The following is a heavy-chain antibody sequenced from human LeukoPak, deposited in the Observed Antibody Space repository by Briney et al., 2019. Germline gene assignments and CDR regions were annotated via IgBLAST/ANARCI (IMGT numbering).Heavy chain of an antibody. V-gene: IGHV3-21*01. Sequence: PGGSLRLSCAASGFSFSNYWMTWVRQAPGKGLEWVSSISSSSSYIYYADSVKGRFTISRDNAKTSVYLQMNSLRAEDTAVYYCAREDYYDTSGYPYYFDYWGQGTLVTVSS. D-gene: IGHD3-22*01. CDR1: GFSFSNYW. CDR3: AREDYYDTSGYPYYFDY. J-gene: IGHJ4*02. CDR2: ISSSSSYI.